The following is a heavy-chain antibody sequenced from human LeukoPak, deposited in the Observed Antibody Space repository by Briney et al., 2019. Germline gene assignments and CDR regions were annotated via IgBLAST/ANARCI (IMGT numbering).Heavy chain of an antibody. CDR1: GFTFSGYW. J-gene: IGHJ4*02. V-gene: IGHV3-7*01. CDR2: IKQNGSET. CDR3: ARWANSIDY. D-gene: IGHD5-18*01. Sequence: GGSLRLSCAASGFTFSGYWMSWVRQAPGKGLEWVANIKQNGSETFYADSLRGGFTISRDNAKNSQYLQMNSLRVEDTAVYYCARWANSIDYWGQGALVTVSP.